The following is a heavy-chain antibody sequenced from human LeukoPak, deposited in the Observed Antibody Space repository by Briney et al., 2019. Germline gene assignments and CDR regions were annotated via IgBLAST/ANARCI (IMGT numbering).Heavy chain of an antibody. J-gene: IGHJ4*02. CDR2: ISGSGGST. D-gene: IGHD6-19*01. CDR1: GLTFSSYA. Sequence: GGSLRLSCAASGLTFSSYAMSWVRQAPGKGLEWVSAISGSGGSTYYADSVKGRFTISRDNSKNTLYLQMNSLRAEDTAVYYCAKDLASGGRKRSMSIDYWGQGTLVTVSS. V-gene: IGHV3-23*01. CDR3: AKDLASGGRKRSMSIDY.